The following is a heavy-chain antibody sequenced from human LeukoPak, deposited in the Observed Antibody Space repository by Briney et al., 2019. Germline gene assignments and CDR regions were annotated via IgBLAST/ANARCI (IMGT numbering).Heavy chain of an antibody. CDR3: ARDTPAAEYYYYYGMDV. J-gene: IGHJ6*04. CDR2: INSDGSST. D-gene: IGHD2-2*01. Sequence: GGSLRLSCAASGFTFSSYWMHWVRQAPGKGPVWVSRINSDGSSTSYADSVKGRFTISRDNAKNTLYLQMNSLRAEDTAVYYCARDTPAAEYYYYYGMDVWGKGTTVTVSS. CDR1: GFTFSSYW. V-gene: IGHV3-74*01.